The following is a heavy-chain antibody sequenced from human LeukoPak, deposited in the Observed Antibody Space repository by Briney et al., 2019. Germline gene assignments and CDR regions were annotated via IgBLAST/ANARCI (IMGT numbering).Heavy chain of an antibody. V-gene: IGHV4-59*01. J-gene: IGHJ4*02. CDR3: ARCTDSGGVDY. CDR1: GGSIGSYY. CDR2: IYYSGGT. D-gene: IGHD3-16*01. Sequence: PSETLSLTCTVSGGSIGSYYWSWIRQPPGKGLEWIGYIYYSGGTNYNPSLKSRVTISVDTSKNQFSLKLSSVTAADTAVYYCARCTDSGGVDYWGQGTLVTVSS.